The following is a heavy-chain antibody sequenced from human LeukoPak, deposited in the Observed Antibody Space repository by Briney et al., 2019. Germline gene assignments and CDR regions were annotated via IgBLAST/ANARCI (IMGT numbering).Heavy chain of an antibody. Sequence: SETLSLTCTVSGGTISSYYWSWIRLPPGKGLEWIGSIYNSGSTYYNPSLKSRVTISADTPKNQFSLKLSSVTAADTAVYYCASNYAIRTFDYWGQGTLVTVSS. CDR1: GGTISSYY. V-gene: IGHV4-4*08. J-gene: IGHJ4*02. CDR3: ASNYAIRTFDY. CDR2: IYNSGST. D-gene: IGHD4-11*01.